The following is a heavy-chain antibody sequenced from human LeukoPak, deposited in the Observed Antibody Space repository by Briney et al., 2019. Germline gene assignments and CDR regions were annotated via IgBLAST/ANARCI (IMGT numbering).Heavy chain of an antibody. CDR2: ISGTGGTT. CDR1: GFTFDYYG. J-gene: IGHJ5*02. D-gene: IGHD2-8*02. CDR3: AKGQPPYCTSDTCHRFDWFDP. Sequence: GGSLRLSCAASGFTFDYYGMSWVRQAPGKGLGWASTISGTGGTTYYADSVKGRFTISRDNSKSSLYLQLNSLRAEDTATYYCAKGQPPYCTSDTCHRFDWFDPWGQGTLVTVSS. V-gene: IGHV3-23*01.